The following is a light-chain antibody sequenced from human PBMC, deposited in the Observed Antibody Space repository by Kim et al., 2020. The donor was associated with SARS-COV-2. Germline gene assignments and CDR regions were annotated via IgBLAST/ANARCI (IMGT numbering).Light chain of an antibody. CDR2: AAS. Sequence: AFVGDRVTITCRASQSINSYLNWYQQKPGRAPNVLIYAASSLQSGVPSRFSGSGFGTDFTLTISSLQPEDFATYYCQQSYSTPLTFGGGTKVDIK. CDR3: QQSYSTPLT. V-gene: IGKV1-39*01. J-gene: IGKJ4*01. CDR1: QSINSY.